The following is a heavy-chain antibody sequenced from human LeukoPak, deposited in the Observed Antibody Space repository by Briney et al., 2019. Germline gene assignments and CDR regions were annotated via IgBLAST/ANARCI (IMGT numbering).Heavy chain of an antibody. Sequence: PGGSLRLSCAASGFIFSLYCMHWVRQAPRKGPMWVSRICPDGTGISYADSVRARFTTSRDNAKNTVYLQMNGLREEDTAVYYCVRDFRSADYWGQGTLVTVSS. J-gene: IGHJ4*02. V-gene: IGHV3-74*01. CDR2: ICPDGTGI. CDR3: VRDFRSADY. CDR1: GFIFSLYC.